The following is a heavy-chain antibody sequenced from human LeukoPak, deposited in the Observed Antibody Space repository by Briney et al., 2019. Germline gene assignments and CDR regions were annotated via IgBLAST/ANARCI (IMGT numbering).Heavy chain of an antibody. D-gene: IGHD3-22*01. Sequence: GGSLRLSCAASGFTFSSYGMHWVRQAPGKGLEWVAVIWYDGSNKYYADSVKGRFTTSRDNSKNTLYLQMNSLRAEDTAVYYCASNPTMIVVDDAFDIWGQGTMVTVSS. CDR1: GFTFSSYG. CDR2: IWYDGSNK. J-gene: IGHJ3*02. CDR3: ASNPTMIVVDDAFDI. V-gene: IGHV3-33*01.